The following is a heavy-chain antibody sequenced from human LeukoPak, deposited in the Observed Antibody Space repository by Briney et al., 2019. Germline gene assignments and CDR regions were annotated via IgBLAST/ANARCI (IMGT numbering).Heavy chain of an antibody. CDR1: GFTFSSYA. V-gene: IGHV3-23*01. Sequence: GGSLRLSCAASGFTFSSYAMSWVRQAPGKGLEWVSAISGSGGSTYYADSAKGRFTISRDNSKNTLYLQMNSLRAEDTAVYYCAKAPRVRVYFDYWGQGTLVTVSS. D-gene: IGHD1-1*01. J-gene: IGHJ4*02. CDR2: ISGSGGST. CDR3: AKAPRVRVYFDY.